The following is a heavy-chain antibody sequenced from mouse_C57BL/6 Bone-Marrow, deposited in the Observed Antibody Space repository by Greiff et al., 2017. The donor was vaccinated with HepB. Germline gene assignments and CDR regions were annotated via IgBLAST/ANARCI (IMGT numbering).Heavy chain of an antibody. CDR2: INPSTGGT. V-gene: IGHV1-42*01. CDR1: GYSFTGYY. Sequence: EVQLQQSGPELVKPGASVKISCKASGYSFTGYYMNWVKQSPEKSLEWIGEINPSTGGTTYNQKFKAKATLTVDKSSSTAYMQLKSLTYEDSAVYYCASLYYSRAWFAYWGQGTLVTVSA. J-gene: IGHJ3*01. CDR3: ASLYYSRAWFAY. D-gene: IGHD2-5*01.